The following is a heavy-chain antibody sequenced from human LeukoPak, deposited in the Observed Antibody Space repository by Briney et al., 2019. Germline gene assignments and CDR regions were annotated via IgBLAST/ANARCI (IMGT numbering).Heavy chain of an antibody. V-gene: IGHV4-38-2*02. CDR3: ARLYGDYVGPYYYYYMDV. D-gene: IGHD4-17*01. CDR1: GYSISSGYY. J-gene: IGHJ6*03. Sequence: SETLSLTCTVSGYSISSGYYWGWIRQPPGKGLEWIGSIYHSGSTYYNPSLKSRVTISVDTSKNQFSLKLSSVTAADTAVYYCARLYGDYVGPYYYYYMDVWGKGTTVTVSS. CDR2: IYHSGST.